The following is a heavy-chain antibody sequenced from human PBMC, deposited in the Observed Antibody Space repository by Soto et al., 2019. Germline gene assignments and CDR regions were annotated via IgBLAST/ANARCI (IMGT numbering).Heavy chain of an antibody. V-gene: IGHV3-23*01. CDR2: ISGSGDST. J-gene: IGHJ4*02. CDR3: ARRGSGSYYDY. D-gene: IGHD1-26*01. CDR1: GFTFSSYA. Sequence: EVQLLESGGGLVQPGGSLRLSCAASGFTFSSYAMRWVRQAPVKGLEWVSAISGSGDSTYYADSVKGRFTISRDNSKKTLYLKMNSLRAEDTAVYYCARRGSGSYYDYWGQGTLVTVSS.